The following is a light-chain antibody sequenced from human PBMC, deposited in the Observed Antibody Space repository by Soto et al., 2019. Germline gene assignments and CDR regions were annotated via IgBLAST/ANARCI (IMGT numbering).Light chain of an antibody. Sequence: IVLTQSPGTLSLSPGERATLSCRASQSVPRSYLAWYQQKPGQAPRLLIYGTSSRATGIPDRFSGSGSGTDFTLTINRLEPEDFAVFYCQQYGSSITFGQGTRLENK. CDR1: QSVPRSY. CDR2: GTS. J-gene: IGKJ5*01. CDR3: QQYGSSIT. V-gene: IGKV3-20*01.